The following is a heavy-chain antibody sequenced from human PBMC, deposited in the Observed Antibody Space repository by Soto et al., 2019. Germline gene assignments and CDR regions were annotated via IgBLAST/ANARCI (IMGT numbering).Heavy chain of an antibody. CDR1: GGSVNSGSHY. Sequence: PSETLSLTFSVSGGSVNSGSHYWTWIRQSPGKTLEWIGHVSYSGKTDLNPSLRGRVTLSRDTSKNQFSLRLTSVTAAQSAVYYCARALGGRTFSWFYFDNWGEGAVVTVSS. V-gene: IGHV4-61*01. CDR3: ARALGGRTFSWFYFDN. CDR2: VSYSGKT. J-gene: IGHJ4*02. D-gene: IGHD2-15*01.